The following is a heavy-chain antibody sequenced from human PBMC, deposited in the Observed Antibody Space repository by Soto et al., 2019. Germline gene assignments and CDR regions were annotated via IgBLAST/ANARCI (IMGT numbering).Heavy chain of an antibody. J-gene: IGHJ6*02. CDR1: VGSISSSSYY. D-gene: IGHD1-26*01. CDR2: IYYSGST. Sequence: LSLTCTVSVGSISSSSYYWGWIRQPPGNGLEWIGSIYYSGSTYYNPSLKSRVTISVDTSKNQFSLKLSSVTAADTAVYYCASIKWELLRFGGGYYYYGMDVWGQGTTVTV. CDR3: ASIKWELLRFGGGYYYYGMDV. V-gene: IGHV4-39*01.